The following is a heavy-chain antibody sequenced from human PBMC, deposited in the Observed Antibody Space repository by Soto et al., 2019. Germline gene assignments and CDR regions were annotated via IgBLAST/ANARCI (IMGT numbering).Heavy chain of an antibody. V-gene: IGHV4-30-4*01. CDR1: GGSISSGDYY. CDR2: IYYSGST. J-gene: IGHJ4*02. Sequence: QVQLQESGPGLVKPSQTLSLTCTVSGGSISSGDYYWSWIRQPPGKGLEWIGYIYYSGSTYYNPSLKSRMTISVDTSKNQFSLKLTSVTAAVTAVYYCARWLGYGPHFDYWGQGTLVTVSS. CDR3: ARWLGYGPHFDY. D-gene: IGHD5-12*01.